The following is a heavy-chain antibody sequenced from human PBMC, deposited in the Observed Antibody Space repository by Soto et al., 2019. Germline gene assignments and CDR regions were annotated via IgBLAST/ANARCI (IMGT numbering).Heavy chain of an antibody. V-gene: IGHV4-30-2*01. CDR2: INHLETT. D-gene: IGHD3-10*01. CDR3: ARGGGFDSFDY. Sequence: KASETLSLTCTVSGASITYGAYSWSWIRQTPGKGLEWIGYINHLETTFCNPSFESRLTLSIDRTKNQFSLNLKSMSAADRAVYFCARGGGFDSFDYWGQGILVTVSS. J-gene: IGHJ4*02. CDR1: GASITYGAYS.